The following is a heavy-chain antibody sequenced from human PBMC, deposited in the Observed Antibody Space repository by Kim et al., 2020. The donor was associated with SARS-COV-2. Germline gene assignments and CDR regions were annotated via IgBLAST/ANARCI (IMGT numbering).Heavy chain of an antibody. Sequence: AQKLQGRVTMTTDTSTSTAYMELRSLRSDDTAVYYCARGAQLELEIEFDYWGQGTLVTVSS. V-gene: IGHV1-18*01. CDR3: ARGAQLELEIEFDY. J-gene: IGHJ4*02. D-gene: IGHD1-7*01.